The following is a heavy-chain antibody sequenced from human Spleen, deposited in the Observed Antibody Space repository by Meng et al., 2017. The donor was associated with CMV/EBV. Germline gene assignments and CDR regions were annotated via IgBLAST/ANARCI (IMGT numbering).Heavy chain of an antibody. CDR1: GLSVSSTL. Sequence: GSLRISCAGSGLSVSSTLMMWVRQATGKGLEWVSIMFDDGRTFYADSVKGRFTVSRDNSKNTLNLQLSSLRAEDTAVYYCNSNHAAYWGQGTLVTVSS. CDR2: MFDDGRT. J-gene: IGHJ4*02. D-gene: IGHD1-14*01. V-gene: IGHV3-53*01. CDR3: NSNHAAY.